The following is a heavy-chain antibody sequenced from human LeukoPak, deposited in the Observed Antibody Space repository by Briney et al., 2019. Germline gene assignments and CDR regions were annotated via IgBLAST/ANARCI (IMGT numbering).Heavy chain of an antibody. Sequence: GGSLRLSCAASGFTVSSNYMHWVRQAPGKGLEWVAFIRYDGSNKYYADSVKGRFTISRDNSKNTLYLQMNSLRAEDTAVYYCAKDFSGRSYYDFWSGYSVFDYWGQGTLVTVSS. CDR1: GFTVSSNY. CDR3: AKDFSGRSYYDFWSGYSVFDY. V-gene: IGHV3-30*02. D-gene: IGHD3-3*01. J-gene: IGHJ4*02. CDR2: IRYDGSNK.